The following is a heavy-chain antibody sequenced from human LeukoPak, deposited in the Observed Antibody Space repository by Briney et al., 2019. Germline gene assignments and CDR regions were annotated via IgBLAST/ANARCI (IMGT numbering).Heavy chain of an antibody. D-gene: IGHD6-13*01. CDR1: GFTLSSYA. V-gene: IGHV3-23*01. J-gene: IGHJ4*02. CDR3: AKQSAGSAAWYSLHYDF. CDR2: VDGGGGGT. Sequence: GGSLRLSCAASGFTLSSYAMTWVRQAPGRGLEWVSSVDGGGGGTYYADSVKGRFTISRDNSKDALYLQMNGLRAEDTAVYFCAKQSAGSAAWYSLHYDFWGQGTLVTVSS.